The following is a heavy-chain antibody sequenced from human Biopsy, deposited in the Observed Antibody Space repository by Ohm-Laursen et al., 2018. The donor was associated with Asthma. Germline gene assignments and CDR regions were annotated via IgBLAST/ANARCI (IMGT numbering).Heavy chain of an antibody. CDR3: AKDFRGIAVAGDRGFDY. CDR2: ITGSGGTT. V-gene: IGHV3-23*01. D-gene: IGHD6-19*01. CDR1: GFTFGDYW. Sequence: SLRLSCAASGFTFGDYWMSWVRQAPGKGLERVSAITGSGGTTYYADSVRGRFTISRDNSKSTLFLQMDSLSAEDTAVYYCAKDFRGIAVAGDRGFDYWGQGTLVIVSS. J-gene: IGHJ4*02.